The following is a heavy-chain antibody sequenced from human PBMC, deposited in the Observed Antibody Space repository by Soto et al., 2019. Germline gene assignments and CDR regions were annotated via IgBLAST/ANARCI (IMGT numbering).Heavy chain of an antibody. V-gene: IGHV3-23*01. Sequence: GGSLRLACAASGFAFGAYAMTWVRQAPGKGVEWVSVISGAGGNTYYADSVKGRFTVSRENSKKMLYLEMNSLRVEDTAIYYCAKDPVPQLLPSWWFDPWGQGTRVTVSS. CDR3: AKDPVPQLLPSWWFDP. CDR2: ISGAGGNT. J-gene: IGHJ5*02. CDR1: GFAFGAYA. D-gene: IGHD2-2*01.